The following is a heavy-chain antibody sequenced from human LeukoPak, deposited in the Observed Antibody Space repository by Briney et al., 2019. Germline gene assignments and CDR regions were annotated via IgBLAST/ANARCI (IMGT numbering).Heavy chain of an antibody. D-gene: IGHD6-19*01. CDR2: ISSSGSTI. CDR3: ARVGQQWLADYFDY. J-gene: IGHJ4*02. V-gene: IGHV3-48*03. Sequence: PGGSLGLSCAASGFTFSSYEMNWVRQAPGKGLEWVSYISSSGSTIYYADSVKGRFTISRDNAKNSLYLQMNSLRAEDTAVYYCARVGQQWLADYFDYWGQGTLVTVSS. CDR1: GFTFSSYE.